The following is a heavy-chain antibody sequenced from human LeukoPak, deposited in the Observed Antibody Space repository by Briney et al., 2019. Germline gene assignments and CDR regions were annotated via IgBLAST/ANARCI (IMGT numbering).Heavy chain of an antibody. D-gene: IGHD2-15*01. Sequence: ASVKVSCKASAYTLTSYGISWVRQAPGQGLEWMGWISAYNGNTNYAQKLQGRVTMTTDTSTSTAYTELRSLRSDDTAVYYCARASGGSRRDYYYGMDVWGKGTTVTVSS. CDR3: ARASGGSRRDYYYGMDV. J-gene: IGHJ6*04. CDR2: ISAYNGNT. V-gene: IGHV1-18*04. CDR1: AYTLTSYG.